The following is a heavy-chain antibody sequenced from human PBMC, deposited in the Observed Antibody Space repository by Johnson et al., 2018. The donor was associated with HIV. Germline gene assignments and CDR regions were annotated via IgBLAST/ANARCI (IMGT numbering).Heavy chain of an antibody. CDR3: ARRTGYCSGGTCFEAVDV. CDR2: ISSSGSTI. J-gene: IGHJ3*01. CDR1: GFAFSDYY. D-gene: IGHD2-15*01. Sequence: QVQLVESGGGLVKPGGSLRLSCVASGFAFSDYYMSWIRQAPGKGLEWVSYISSSGSTIYYADSVKGRFTISRDNAKNSLYLQMNSLRAEDTALYDCARRTGYCSGGTCFEAVDVWGQGTMVTVSS. V-gene: IGHV3-11*01.